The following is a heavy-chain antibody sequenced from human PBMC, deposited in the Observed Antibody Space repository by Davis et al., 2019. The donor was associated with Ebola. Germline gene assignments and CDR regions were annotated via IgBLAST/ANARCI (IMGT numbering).Heavy chain of an antibody. CDR2: ISYDGSNK. D-gene: IGHD6-13*01. CDR3: AQENTLSSSRGY. Sequence: GGSLRLSCAASGFTFSSYGMHWVRQAPGKGLEWVAVISYDGSNKYYADSVKGRFTISRDNSKNTLYLQMNSLRAEDTAVYYCAQENTLSSSRGYWGQGTLVTVSS. J-gene: IGHJ4*02. CDR1: GFTFSSYG. V-gene: IGHV3-30*18.